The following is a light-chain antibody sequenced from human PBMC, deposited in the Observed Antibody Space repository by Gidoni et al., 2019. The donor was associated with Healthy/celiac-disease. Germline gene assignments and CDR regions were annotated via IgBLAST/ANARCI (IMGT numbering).Light chain of an antibody. J-gene: IGLJ3*02. CDR1: DVGSYNL. CDR2: EGS. V-gene: IGLV2-23*01. CDR3: CSYAAV. Sequence: DVGSYNLVSWYQQHPGKAPKLMIYEGSKRPSGVSNRFSGSKSGNTASLTISGLQAEDEADYYCCSYAAVFGGGTKLTVL.